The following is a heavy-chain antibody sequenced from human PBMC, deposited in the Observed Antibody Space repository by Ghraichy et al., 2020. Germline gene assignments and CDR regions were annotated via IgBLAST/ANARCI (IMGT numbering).Heavy chain of an antibody. V-gene: IGHV4-34*01. D-gene: IGHD1-26*01. J-gene: IGHJ5*02. CDR2: INHSGST. CDR1: GGSFSGYY. Sequence: SETLSLTCAVYGGSFSGYYWSWIRQPPGKGLEWIGEINHSGSTNYNPSLKSRVTISVDTSKNQFSLKLSSVTAADTAVYYCARGPSGSYRIGWFDPWGQGTPVTVSS. CDR3: ARGPSGSYRIGWFDP.